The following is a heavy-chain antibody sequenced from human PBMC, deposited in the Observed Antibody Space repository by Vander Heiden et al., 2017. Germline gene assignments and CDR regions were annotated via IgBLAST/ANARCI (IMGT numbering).Heavy chain of an antibody. D-gene: IGHD6-13*01. CDR1: GYSFTSYW. V-gene: IGHV5-51*01. Sequence: EVQLVQSGAEVKKPGESLTISCKGSGYSFTSYWIGWVRQMPGKGLEWMGIIYPGDSDTRYSPSFQGQVTISADKSISTAYLQWSSLKASDTAMYYCARTYSSSWSPDWFDPWGQGTLVTVSS. J-gene: IGHJ5*02. CDR2: IYPGDSDT. CDR3: ARTYSSSWSPDWFDP.